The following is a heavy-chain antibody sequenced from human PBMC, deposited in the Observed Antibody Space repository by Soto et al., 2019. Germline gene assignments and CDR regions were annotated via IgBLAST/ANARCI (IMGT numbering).Heavy chain of an antibody. CDR2: ISAYNGNT. CDR1: GYTFTSYG. V-gene: IGHV1-18*01. D-gene: IGHD6-19*01. J-gene: IGHJ4*02. CDR3: AGDGYSSGCYNDY. Sequence: QVQLVQSGAEVKKPGASVKVSCKASGYTFTSYGFIWVRQAPGQGLEWMGWISAYNGNTNYAQKLQDRVTMNTDTSTSKAYVEQRSARSDDTAVYYGAGDGYSSGCYNDYWGQGTLVAFSS.